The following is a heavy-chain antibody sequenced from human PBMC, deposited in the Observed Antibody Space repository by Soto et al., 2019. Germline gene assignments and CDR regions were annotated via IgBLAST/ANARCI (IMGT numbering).Heavy chain of an antibody. D-gene: IGHD6-6*01. V-gene: IGHV1-69*06. CDR2: IIPIFRAA. CDR3: ARSEAARLMEDSFICDAVDV. J-gene: IGHJ6*02. CDR1: GGTFSSNA. Sequence: QVQLVQSGAEVKKPGSSVKVSCKASGGTFSSNAITWVRQAPGQGLEWMGGIIPIFRAANYAQKFQGRVTMSANKSANTAYMEVTSVTTADTSVSYGARSEAARLMEDSFICDAVDVWGQGTTVTVSS.